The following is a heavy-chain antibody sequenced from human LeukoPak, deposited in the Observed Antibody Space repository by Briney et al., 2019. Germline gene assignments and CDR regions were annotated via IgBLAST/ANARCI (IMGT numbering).Heavy chain of an antibody. J-gene: IGHJ4*02. V-gene: IGHV4-39*07. Sequence: SETLSLTCTVSGGSISSGGYYWSWIRQPPGKGLEWLGSVPRSGSTFYNPSLKSRLSMSVDTPKSQFSLQLSSVTAADTAVYYCVGLGTMTVGLGYWGQGTLVTVSS. CDR2: VPRSGST. CDR1: GGSISSGGYY. D-gene: IGHD3-22*01. CDR3: VGLGTMTVGLGY.